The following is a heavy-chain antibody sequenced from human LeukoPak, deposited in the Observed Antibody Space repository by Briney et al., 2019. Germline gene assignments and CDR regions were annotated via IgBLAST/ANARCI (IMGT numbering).Heavy chain of an antibody. CDR3: ARDGGYCSGGSCTYYYYYGMDV. CDR1: GFTFSSYA. V-gene: IGHV3-30-3*01. CDR2: ISYDGSNK. Sequence: GGSLRLSCAASGFTFSSYAMHWVRQAPDKGLEWVAVISYDGSNKYYADSVKGRFTISRDNSKNTLYLQMNSLRAEDTAVYYCARDGGYCSGGSCTYYYYYGMDVWGQGTTVTVSS. J-gene: IGHJ6*02. D-gene: IGHD2-15*01.